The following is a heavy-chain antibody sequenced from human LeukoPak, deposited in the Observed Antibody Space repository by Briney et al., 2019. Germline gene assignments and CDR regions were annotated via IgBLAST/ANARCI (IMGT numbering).Heavy chain of an antibody. CDR2: IYSGGTT. Sequence: GGSLRLSCAASGFTVSNNYMSWVRQAPGKGLEWVSLIYSGGTTSYTDSVRDRFTISRDDSKNTLYLQMNSLRAEDTAVYYCARSPGYSYGYWGEATVVTVSS. CDR3: ARSPGYSYGY. D-gene: IGHD5-18*01. CDR1: GFTVSNNY. J-gene: IGHJ4*02. V-gene: IGHV3-66*01.